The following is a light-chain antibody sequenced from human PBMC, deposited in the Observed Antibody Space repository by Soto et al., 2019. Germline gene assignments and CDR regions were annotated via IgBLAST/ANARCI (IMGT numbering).Light chain of an antibody. CDR2: GAS. J-gene: IGKJ1*01. CDR1: QSVDSSF. Sequence: EIVLTQSPGSLSLSPGERATLSCRASQSVDSSFFAWYQKKPGQAPRLLIYGASKRATGIPDRFSGRGSGTDFTLTISRLEPEDFAVYYCQPYVSSVTVGQGTKVEIK. CDR3: QPYVSSVT. V-gene: IGKV3-20*01.